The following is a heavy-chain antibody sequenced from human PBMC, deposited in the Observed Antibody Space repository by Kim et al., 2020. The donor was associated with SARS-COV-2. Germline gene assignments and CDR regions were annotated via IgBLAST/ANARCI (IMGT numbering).Heavy chain of an antibody. CDR1: GGSISSSSYY. CDR3: ARRQGTFYYYYGMDV. Sequence: SETLSLTCTVSGGSISSSSYYWGWIRQPPGKGLEWIGSIYYSGSTYYNPSLKSRVTISVDTSKNQFSLKLSSVTAADTAVYYCARRQGTFYYYYGMDVWGQGTTVTVSS. V-gene: IGHV4-39*01. CDR2: IYYSGST. J-gene: IGHJ6*02.